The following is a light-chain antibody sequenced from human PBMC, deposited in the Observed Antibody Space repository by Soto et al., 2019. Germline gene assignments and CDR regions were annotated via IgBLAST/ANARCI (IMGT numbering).Light chain of an antibody. V-gene: IGLV4-69*01. CDR1: SGHSSYA. J-gene: IGLJ2*01. CDR3: QTWGSGIRVV. Sequence: QSVLTQSPSASASLGASVKFTCTLSSGHSSYAIAWHQQQPEKGPRYLMKLNSDGSHSKGDGIPDRFSGSSSGAERYLTISSLQSEDEADYYCQTWGSGIRVVFGGGTKVPS. CDR2: LNSDGSH.